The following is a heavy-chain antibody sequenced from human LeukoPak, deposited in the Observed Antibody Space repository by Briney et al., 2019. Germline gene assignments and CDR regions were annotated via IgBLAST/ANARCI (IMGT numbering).Heavy chain of an antibody. CDR3: ARGTVVPAARFGGNWFDP. V-gene: IGHV4-34*01. Sequence: PSETLSLTCAAYGGSFSGYYWSWIRQPPGKGLEWIGEINHSGSTNYNPSLKSRVTISVDTSKNQFSLKLSSVTAADTAVYYCARGTVVPAARFGGNWFDPWGQGTLVTVSS. D-gene: IGHD2-2*01. CDR2: INHSGST. CDR1: GGSFSGYY. J-gene: IGHJ5*02.